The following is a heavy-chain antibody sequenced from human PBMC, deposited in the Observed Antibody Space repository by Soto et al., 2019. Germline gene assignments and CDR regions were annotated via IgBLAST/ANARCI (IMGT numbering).Heavy chain of an antibody. CDR3: ARAAPITIFGVAMLYYYYMDV. Sequence: QVQLQESGPGLVKPSWTLSLTCAVSSGSISSSNWWRWVRQPPGKGLAWIGESYHSGSTNYNPSLKSRGTISVDKSKNQFSLKLSSVTAADTAVYYCARAAPITIFGVAMLYYYYMDVLGKGTTVTVSS. D-gene: IGHD3-3*01. V-gene: IGHV4-4*02. CDR1: SGSISSSNW. J-gene: IGHJ6*03. CDR2: SYHSGST.